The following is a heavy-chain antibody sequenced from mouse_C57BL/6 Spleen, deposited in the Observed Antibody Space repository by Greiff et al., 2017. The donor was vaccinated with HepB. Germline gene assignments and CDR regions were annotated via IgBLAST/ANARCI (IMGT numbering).Heavy chain of an antibody. CDR3: ASESNYGAMDY. J-gene: IGHJ4*01. Sequence: VNVVESGPGLVAPSQSLSITCTVSGFSLTSYGVDWVRQSPGKGLEWLGVIWGVGSTNYNSALKSRLSISKDNSKSQVFLKMNSLQTDDTAMYYCASESNYGAMDYWGQGTSVTVSS. V-gene: IGHV2-6*01. CDR2: IWGVGST. D-gene: IGHD2-5*01. CDR1: GFSLTSYG.